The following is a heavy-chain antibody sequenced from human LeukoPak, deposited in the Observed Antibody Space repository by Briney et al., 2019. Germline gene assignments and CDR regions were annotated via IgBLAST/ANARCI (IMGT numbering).Heavy chain of an antibody. V-gene: IGHV4-59*08. Sequence: SETLSLTCTVSGGSISSYYWSWIRQPPGKGLEWIGYIYYSGSTNYNPSLKSRVTISVDTSKNQFSLKLSSVTAADTAVYYCVRLNTVAGMNYWGQGTLVTVSS. CDR2: IYYSGST. CDR1: GGSISSYY. D-gene: IGHD6-19*01. J-gene: IGHJ4*02. CDR3: VRLNTVAGMNY.